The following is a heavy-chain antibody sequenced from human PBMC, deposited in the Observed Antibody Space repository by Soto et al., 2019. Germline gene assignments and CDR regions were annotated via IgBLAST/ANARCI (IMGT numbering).Heavy chain of an antibody. V-gene: IGHV1-58*01. D-gene: IGHD6-19*01. CDR3: AADLGAVARSGPHYYCGMDV. CDR1: GFTFSTSA. Sequence: SVKVSCKASGFTFSTSAVQWVRQARGQRLEWIGWIVVGSGYRNYAQRFQERVTITRDMSTSTAYMEVSSLRSEDTAVYYCAADLGAVARSGPHYYCGMDVWGQGTTVTVSS. CDR2: IVVGSGYR. J-gene: IGHJ6*02.